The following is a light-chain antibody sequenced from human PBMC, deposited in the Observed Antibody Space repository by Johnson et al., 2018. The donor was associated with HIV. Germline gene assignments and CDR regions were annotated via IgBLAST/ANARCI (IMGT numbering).Light chain of an antibody. CDR2: ENN. Sequence: QSVLTQPPSVSAAPGQKVTISCSGSSSNIGNNYVSWYQELPGTAPKLLIYENNKRPSGIPDRFSGSKSGTSATLGITGLQTGDEADYYCATWDSGLSGGVFGTGTKVTVL. V-gene: IGLV1-51*02. J-gene: IGLJ1*01. CDR1: SSNIGNNY. CDR3: ATWDSGLSGGV.